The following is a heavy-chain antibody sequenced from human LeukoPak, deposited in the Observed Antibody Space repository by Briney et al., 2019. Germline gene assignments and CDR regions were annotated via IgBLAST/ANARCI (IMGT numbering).Heavy chain of an antibody. V-gene: IGHV1-46*01. D-gene: IGHD4-11*01. CDR1: GGTFSSYA. Sequence: GASVKVSCKASGGTFSSYAISWVRQAPGEGLEWMGIINPSGGSTSYAQKFQGRVTMTRDTSTSIVYMELSSLRSEDTAVYYCARDVGDSNYVVLGFDYWGQGTLVTVSS. CDR2: INPSGGST. CDR3: ARDVGDSNYVVLGFDY. J-gene: IGHJ4*02.